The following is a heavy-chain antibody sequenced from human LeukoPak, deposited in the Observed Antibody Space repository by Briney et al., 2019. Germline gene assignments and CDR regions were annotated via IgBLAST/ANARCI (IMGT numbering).Heavy chain of an antibody. J-gene: IGHJ6*02. Sequence: GGSLRLSCAASGFTFSSYAMSWVRQAPGKGLEWVANIKQDGSEKYYVDSVKGRFTISRDNAKNSLYLQMNSLRAEDTAVYYCARDKVGDYVYYYYGMDVWGQGTTVTVSS. D-gene: IGHD4-17*01. CDR1: GFTFSSYA. CDR3: ARDKVGDYVYYYYGMDV. V-gene: IGHV3-7*01. CDR2: IKQDGSEK.